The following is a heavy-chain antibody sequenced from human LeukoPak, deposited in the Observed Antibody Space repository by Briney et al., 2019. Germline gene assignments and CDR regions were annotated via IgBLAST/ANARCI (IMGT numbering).Heavy chain of an antibody. V-gene: IGHV1-46*01. CDR1: GYTFTSYD. CDR2: INPSGGST. J-gene: IGHJ6*03. CDR3: ARGTSGWYIYYYYYMDV. D-gene: IGHD6-19*01. Sequence: GASVKVSCKASGYTFTSYDINWVRQATGQGLEWMGIINPSGGSTSYAQKFQGRVTMTRDMSTSTVYMELSSLRSEDTAVYYCARGTSGWYIYYYYYMDVWGKGTTVTVSS.